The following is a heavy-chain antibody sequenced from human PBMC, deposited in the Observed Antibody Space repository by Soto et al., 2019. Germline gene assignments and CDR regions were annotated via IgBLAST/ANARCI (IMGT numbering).Heavy chain of an antibody. Sequence: HPGGSLRLSCAASGFTFSSYGMHWVRQAPGKGLEWVAVIWYDGSNKYYADSVKGRFTISRDNSKNTLYLQMNSLRAEDTAVYYCARDYYYDSSGYYKGYFDYWGQGTLVTVSS. CDR3: ARDYYYDSSGYYKGYFDY. J-gene: IGHJ4*02. CDR1: GFTFSSYG. V-gene: IGHV3-33*01. D-gene: IGHD3-22*01. CDR2: IWYDGSNK.